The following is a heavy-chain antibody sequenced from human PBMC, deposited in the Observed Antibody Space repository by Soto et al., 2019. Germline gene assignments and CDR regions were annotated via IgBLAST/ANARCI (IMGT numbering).Heavy chain of an antibody. V-gene: IGHV3-48*01. J-gene: IGHJ5*02. Sequence: GGSLRLSCAASGFTFSSYSMNWVRQAPGKGLEWVSYISSSSSTIYYADSVKGRFTISRDNAKNSLYLQMNSLRAEDTAVYYCAREDGSGSYYDEGNWFDPWGQGTLVTVSS. CDR1: GFTFSSYS. CDR3: AREDGSGSYYDEGNWFDP. CDR2: ISSSSSTI. D-gene: IGHD3-10*01.